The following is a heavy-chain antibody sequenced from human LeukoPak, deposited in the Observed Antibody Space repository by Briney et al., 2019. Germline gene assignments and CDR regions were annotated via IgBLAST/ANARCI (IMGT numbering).Heavy chain of an antibody. CDR2: IRGSGSGSGSGM. V-gene: IGHV3-48*04. Sequence: PGGSLRLSCAVSGFISRDYSMNWVRQAPGKGLEWVSNIRGSGSGSGSGMYYADSVKGRFTISRDDAKNSLYLQMSSLRADATAFYYCARDNNWGFDYWGQGALVTVSS. CDR3: ARDNNWGFDY. J-gene: IGHJ4*02. CDR1: GFISRDYS. D-gene: IGHD7-27*01.